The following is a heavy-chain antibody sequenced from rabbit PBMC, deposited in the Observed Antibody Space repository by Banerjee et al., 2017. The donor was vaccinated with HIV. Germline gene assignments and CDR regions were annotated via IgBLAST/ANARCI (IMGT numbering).Heavy chain of an antibody. V-gene: IGHV1S45*01. CDR3: ARDEAGSSSMYKL. CDR1: GFSFSGSYW. Sequence: QEQLVESGGGLVTLGGSLTLTCTASGFSFSGSYWICWVRQAPGKGLEWIACIYVGKVNVDYASWAKGRFTISKASSTTVTLQMATLTAADTATYFCARDEAGSSSMYKLWGPGTLVTVS. J-gene: IGHJ6*01. CDR2: IYVGKVNV. D-gene: IGHD8-1*01.